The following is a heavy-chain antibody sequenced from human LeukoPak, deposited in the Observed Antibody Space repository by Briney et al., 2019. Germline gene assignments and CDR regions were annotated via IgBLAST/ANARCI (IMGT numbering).Heavy chain of an antibody. V-gene: IGHV3-21*01. CDR2: ISSSSNYF. Sequence: GGSLRLSCAASGFTFSTYSMNWVRQAPGKGLEWVSSISSSSNYFYYADSVKGRFTISRDNSDNTLYLQMNSLRAEDTAVYYCARDPYSSSWRFYFDYWGQGTLVTVSS. CDR3: ARDPYSSSWRFYFDY. CDR1: GFTFSTYS. D-gene: IGHD6-13*01. J-gene: IGHJ4*02.